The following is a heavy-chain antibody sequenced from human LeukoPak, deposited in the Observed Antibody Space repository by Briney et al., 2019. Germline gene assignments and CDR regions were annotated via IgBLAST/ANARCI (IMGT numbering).Heavy chain of an antibody. Sequence: GASVKVCCKASGYTFTSYAISWVRQAPGQGLEWKGWISAYNGNTNYAQKLQGRVTMTTDTSTSTAYMELRSLRSDDTAVYYCARDLYDSSGHRLAGDAFDIRGQGTMVTVSS. CDR2: ISAYNGNT. CDR3: ARDLYDSSGHRLAGDAFDI. CDR1: GYTFTSYA. V-gene: IGHV1-18*01. D-gene: IGHD3-22*01. J-gene: IGHJ3*02.